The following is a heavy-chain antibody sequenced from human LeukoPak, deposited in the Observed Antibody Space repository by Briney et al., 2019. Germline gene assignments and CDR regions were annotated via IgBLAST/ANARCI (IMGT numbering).Heavy chain of an antibody. CDR1: GGSISSYY. V-gene: IGHV4-30-4*08. D-gene: IGHD7-27*01. CDR3: ARTGAFEADYFDY. J-gene: IGHJ4*02. CDR2: IYYSGST. Sequence: SETLSLTCTVSGGSISSYYWSWIRQPPGKGLEWIGYIYYSGSTYYNPSLKSRVTISVDTSKNQFSLKLSSVTAADTAVYYCARTGAFEADYFDYWGQGTLVTVSS.